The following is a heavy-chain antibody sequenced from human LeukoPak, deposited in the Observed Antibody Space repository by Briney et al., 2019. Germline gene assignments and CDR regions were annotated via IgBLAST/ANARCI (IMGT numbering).Heavy chain of an antibody. CDR3: ARYRSSFFPYYYYGMDV. Sequence: SETLSLTCAVYGGSFSGYYWSWIRQPPGKGLEWIGEINHSGSTNYNPSLKSRVTISVDTSKNQFSLKLSSVTAADTAVYYCARYRSSFFPYYYYGMDVWGQGTTVTVSS. V-gene: IGHV4-34*01. D-gene: IGHD6-13*01. CDR2: INHSGST. J-gene: IGHJ6*02. CDR1: GGSFSGYY.